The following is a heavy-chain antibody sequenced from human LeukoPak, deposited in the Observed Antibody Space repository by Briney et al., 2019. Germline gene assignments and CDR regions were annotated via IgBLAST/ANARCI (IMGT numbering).Heavy chain of an antibody. CDR2: IIPIFGTA. D-gene: IGHD3-3*01. Sequence: ASVKVSCKASGGTFSSYATSWVRQAPGQGLEWMGRIIPIFGTANYAQKFQGRVTITTDESTSTAYMELSSLRSEDTAVYYCARDVCLDFWSGEYYMDVWGKGTTVTVSS. CDR3: ARDVCLDFWSGEYYMDV. CDR1: GGTFSSYA. J-gene: IGHJ6*03. V-gene: IGHV1-69*05.